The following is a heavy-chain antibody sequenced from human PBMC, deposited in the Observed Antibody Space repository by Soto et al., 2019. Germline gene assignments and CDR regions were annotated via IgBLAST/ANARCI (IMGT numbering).Heavy chain of an antibody. CDR1: GFTFSSYE. CDR3: ARFCGGYCYRYFQH. Sequence: EVQLVESGGGLVQPGGSLRLSCAASGFTFSSYEMNWVRQAPGKGLEWVSYISSSGSTIYYADSVKGRFTISRDNAKNSLYLQMNSLRAEDTAVYYCARFCGGYCYRYFQHWGQGTLVTVSS. J-gene: IGHJ1*01. CDR2: ISSSGSTI. V-gene: IGHV3-48*03. D-gene: IGHD2-21*02.